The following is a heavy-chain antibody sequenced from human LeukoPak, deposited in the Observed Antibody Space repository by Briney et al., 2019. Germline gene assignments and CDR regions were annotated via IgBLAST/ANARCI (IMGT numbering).Heavy chain of an antibody. D-gene: IGHD4-17*01. J-gene: IGHJ5*02. CDR1: GFTFSSYA. CDR3: AKYFDYGDYHNWCDP. V-gene: IGHV3-23*01. Sequence: EPGRSLRLSCAASGFTFSSYAMSWVRQAPGKGLEWVSAISGSGGSTYYADSVKGRFTISRDNSKNTLYLQMNSLRAEDTAIYYCAKYFDYGDYHNWCDPWGQGTLVTVSS. CDR2: ISGSGGST.